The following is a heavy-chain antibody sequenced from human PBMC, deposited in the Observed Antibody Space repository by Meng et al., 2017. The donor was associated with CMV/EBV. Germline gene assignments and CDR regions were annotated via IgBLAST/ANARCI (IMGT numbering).Heavy chain of an antibody. D-gene: IGHD3-3*01. V-gene: IGHV3-74*01. CDR2: INSDGSST. CDR3: ARGKAYGVWIGYYTTTYHGMDV. J-gene: IGHJ6*02. Sequence: GGSLRLSCAASGFTFSSYWMHWVRQAPGKGLVWVSRINSDGSSTSYADSVKGRFTISRDNAKNSLYLQMNSLRAEDTALYYCARGKAYGVWIGYYTTTYHGMDVWGQGTSVTVSS. CDR1: GFTFSSYW.